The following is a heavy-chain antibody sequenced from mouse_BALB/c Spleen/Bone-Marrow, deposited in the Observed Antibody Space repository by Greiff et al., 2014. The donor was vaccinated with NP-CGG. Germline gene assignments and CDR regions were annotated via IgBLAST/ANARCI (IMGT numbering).Heavy chain of an antibody. V-gene: IGHV1S16*01. CDR1: GYTFTTYW. CDR2: INPSNGGT. CDR3: TIDYGITTKDYCALDY. Sequence: VQLQQSGAELVKPGASVKLSCKASGYTFTTYWMHWVKLRPGQGFEWIGEINPSNGGTNYNEKFKRKATLTVDKSSSTAYMQLSSLTSEDSAVYYCTIDYGITTKDYCALDYWGQGTSVTVSS. J-gene: IGHJ4*01. D-gene: IGHD2-4*01.